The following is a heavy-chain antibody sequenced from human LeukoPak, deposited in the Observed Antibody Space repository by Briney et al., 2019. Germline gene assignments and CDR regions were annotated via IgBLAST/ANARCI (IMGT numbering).Heavy chain of an antibody. CDR1: GFTFSSYA. D-gene: IGHD3-10*01. CDR3: ARDRKGYYYGSGSYYPPDY. CDR2: ISYDGSNK. Sequence: GGSLRLSCAASGFTFSSYAMHWARQAPGKGLEWVAVISYDGSNKYYADSVKGRFTISRDNSKNTLYLQMKSLRAEDTAVYYCARDRKGYYYGSGSYYPPDYWGQGTLVTVSS. V-gene: IGHV3-30-3*01. J-gene: IGHJ4*02.